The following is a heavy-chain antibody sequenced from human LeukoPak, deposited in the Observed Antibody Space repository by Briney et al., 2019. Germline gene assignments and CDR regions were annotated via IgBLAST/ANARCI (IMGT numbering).Heavy chain of an antibody. CDR1: GFTFNSYE. D-gene: IGHD6-25*01. Sequence: GGSLRLSCAASGFTFNSYEMNWVRQAPGKGLGWVAYINSRASTIYYADSVKGRFTISRDNAKNPLYLQMNSLRGEDTAVYYCARDSAFDYWGQGTLVTVSS. CDR3: ARDSAFDY. J-gene: IGHJ4*02. V-gene: IGHV3-48*03. CDR2: INSRASTI.